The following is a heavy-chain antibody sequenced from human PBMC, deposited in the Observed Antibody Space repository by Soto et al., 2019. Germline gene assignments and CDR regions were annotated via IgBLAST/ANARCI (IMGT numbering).Heavy chain of an antibody. Sequence: SETLSLTCTVSGSSISSSGYYWGWIRQPPGKGLEWIGSMFYGVSTYYNPSLKSRVTVSVDTSKNQFSLNLSSVTAADAAVYYCARLPSRHLVDYWGQGTLVTVSS. CDR3: ARLPSRHLVDY. CDR2: MFYGVST. J-gene: IGHJ4*02. D-gene: IGHD3-3*02. V-gene: IGHV4-39*01. CDR1: GSSISSSGYY.